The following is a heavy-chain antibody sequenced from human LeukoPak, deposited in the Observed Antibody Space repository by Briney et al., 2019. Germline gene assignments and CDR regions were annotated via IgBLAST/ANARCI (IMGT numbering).Heavy chain of an antibody. D-gene: IGHD3-16*01. CDR3: AKDYDRGFSYINDY. V-gene: IGHV3-23*01. CDR1: GFPFRNFA. Sequence: PGGSLRLSCVASGFPFRNFAMNWVRQAPGKGLEWVSSISSAGTSTYYVVSVKGRFTISRDNSKNTLSLQLYSLRAEDTGIYYCAKDYDRGFSYINDYWGQGTLVTVSS. J-gene: IGHJ4*02. CDR2: ISSAGTST.